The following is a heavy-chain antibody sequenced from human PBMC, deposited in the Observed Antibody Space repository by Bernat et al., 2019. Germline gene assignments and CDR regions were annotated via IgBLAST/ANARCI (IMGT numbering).Heavy chain of an antibody. CDR2: IYYSGST. Sequence: QVQLQESGPGLVKPSETLSLTCTVSGGSISSYYWSWIRQPPGKGLEWIGYIYYSGSTNYNPSLKSRVTISVDTSKNQFSLKLSSVTAADTAVYYCARIVVVPAAMAYWYFDLWGRGTLVTVSS. D-gene: IGHD2-2*01. CDR1: GGSISSYY. CDR3: ARIVVVPAAMAYWYFDL. J-gene: IGHJ2*01. V-gene: IGHV4-59*01.